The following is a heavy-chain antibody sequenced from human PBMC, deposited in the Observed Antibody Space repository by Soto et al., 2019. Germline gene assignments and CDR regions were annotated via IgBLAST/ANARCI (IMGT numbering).Heavy chain of an antibody. CDR2: IIPIFGTA. CDR3: ARGYYDILTGYPGGGMDV. V-gene: IGHV1-69*12. Sequence: QVQLVQSGAEVKKPGSSVKVSCKASGGTFSSYAISWVRQAPGQGLEWMGGIIPIFGTANYAQKFQGRVTITADESTSPAYMGLSRLRSEDTAVYYCARGYYDILTGYPGGGMDVWGQGTTVTVSS. CDR1: GGTFSSYA. D-gene: IGHD3-9*01. J-gene: IGHJ6*02.